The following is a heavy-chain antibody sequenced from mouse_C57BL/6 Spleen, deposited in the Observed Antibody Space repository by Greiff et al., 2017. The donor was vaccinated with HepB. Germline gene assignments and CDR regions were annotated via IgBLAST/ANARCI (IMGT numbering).Heavy chain of an antibody. D-gene: IGHD2-4*01. CDR1: GYAFSSSW. Sequence: VQLQESGPELVKPGASVKISCKASGYAFSSSWMNWVKQRPGKGLEWIGRIYPGDGDTNYNGKFKGKATLTADKSSSTAYMQLSSLTSEDSAVYFCAGDYDGGTWFAYWGQGTLVTVSA. J-gene: IGHJ3*01. CDR3: AGDYDGGTWFAY. CDR2: IYPGDGDT. V-gene: IGHV1-82*01.